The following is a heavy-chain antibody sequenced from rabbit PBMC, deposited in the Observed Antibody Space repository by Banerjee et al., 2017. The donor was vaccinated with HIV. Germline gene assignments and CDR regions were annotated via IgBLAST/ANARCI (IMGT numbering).Heavy chain of an antibody. V-gene: IGHV1S45*01. CDR1: GFDFSSYG. Sequence: QEQLVESGGGLVQPGGSLKLSCKASGFDFSSYGVSWVRQAPGKGLEWIGCIYTGDDNTYFATWAKGRFTISKTSSTTVNLQMTSLTAADTATFFCARADYTVDGYGTWGQGTLVTVS. D-gene: IGHD7-1*01. J-gene: IGHJ3*01. CDR3: ARADYTVDGYGT. CDR2: IYTGDDNT.